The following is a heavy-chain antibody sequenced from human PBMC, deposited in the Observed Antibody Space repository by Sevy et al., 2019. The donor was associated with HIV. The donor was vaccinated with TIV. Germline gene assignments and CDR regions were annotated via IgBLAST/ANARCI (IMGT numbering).Heavy chain of an antibody. CDR1: GFTFSRYA. CDR2: ISGSGGST. CDR3: AKAAEDFWSGYYSDYFDY. Sequence: GGSLRLSCAASGFTFSRYAMSWVRQAPGKGLEWVSAISGSGGSTYYADSVKGRFTISRDNSKNTLYLQMNSLRAEDTAVYYCAKAAEDFWSGYYSDYFDYWGQGTLVTVSS. V-gene: IGHV3-23*01. J-gene: IGHJ4*02. D-gene: IGHD3-3*01.